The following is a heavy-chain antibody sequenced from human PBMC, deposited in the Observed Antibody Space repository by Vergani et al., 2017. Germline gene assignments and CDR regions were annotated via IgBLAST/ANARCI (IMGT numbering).Heavy chain of an antibody. D-gene: IGHD2-15*01. CDR3: ARRMGVVVVAAFRWFDP. J-gene: IGHJ5*02. Sequence: EVQLVPSGAEVKKPGESLKISCKGSGYSFTSYWIGWVRQMPGKGLEWMGIIYPGDSDTRYSPSFQGQVTISADKSISTAYLQWSSLKASDTAMYYCARRMGVVVVAAFRWFDPWGQGTLVTVSS. CDR2: IYPGDSDT. V-gene: IGHV5-51*03. CDR1: GYSFTSYW.